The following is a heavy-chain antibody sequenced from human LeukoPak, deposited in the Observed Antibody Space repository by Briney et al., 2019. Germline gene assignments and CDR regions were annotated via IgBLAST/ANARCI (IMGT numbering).Heavy chain of an antibody. Sequence: ASVKVSCKASGYTFTSYAMHWVRQAPGQRLEWMGSINAGNGNTKYSQKFQGRVTITRDTSASTAYMELSSLRSEDTAVYYCARLYDFWSGYWGYYGMDVWGQGTTVTVPS. D-gene: IGHD3-3*01. CDR2: INAGNGNT. CDR1: GYTFTSYA. V-gene: IGHV1-3*01. CDR3: ARLYDFWSGYWGYYGMDV. J-gene: IGHJ6*02.